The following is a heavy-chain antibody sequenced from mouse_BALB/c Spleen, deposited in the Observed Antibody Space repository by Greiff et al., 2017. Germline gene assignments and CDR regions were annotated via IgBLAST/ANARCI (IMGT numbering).Heavy chain of an antibody. CDR3: ARGLYYGNYYAMDY. CDR2: INPYNDGT. J-gene: IGHJ4*01. V-gene: IGHV1-14*01. CDR1: GYTFTSYV. D-gene: IGHD2-1*01. Sequence: VQLQQSGPELVKPGASVKMSCKASGYTFTSYVMHWVKQKPGQGLEWIGYINPYNDGTKYNEKFKGKATLTSDKSSSTAYMELSSLTSEDSAVYYCARGLYYGNYYAMDYWGQGTSVTVSS.